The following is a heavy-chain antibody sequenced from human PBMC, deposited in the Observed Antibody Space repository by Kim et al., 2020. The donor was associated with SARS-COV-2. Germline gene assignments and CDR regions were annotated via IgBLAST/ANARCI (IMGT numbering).Heavy chain of an antibody. CDR3: ARVSLGYNWNYDWFDP. V-gene: IGHV3-53*01. CDR2: IYSGGST. Sequence: GGSLRLSCAASGFTVSSNYMSWVRQAPGKGLEWVSVIYSGGSTYYADSVKGRFTISRDNSKNTLYLQMNSLRAEDTAVYYCARVSLGYNWNYDWFDPWGQGTLVTVSS. D-gene: IGHD1-7*01. CDR1: GFTVSSNY. J-gene: IGHJ5*02.